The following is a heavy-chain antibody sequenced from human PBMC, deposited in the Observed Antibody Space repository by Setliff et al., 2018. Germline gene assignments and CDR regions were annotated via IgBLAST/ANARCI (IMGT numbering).Heavy chain of an antibody. J-gene: IGHJ5*02. CDR1: DGSFSGYY. D-gene: IGHD2-2*01. CDR2: IDHSGNT. V-gene: IGHV4-34*01. CDR3: ARGYCSSSGCFFAGWFDP. Sequence: SETLSLTCAVYDGSFSGYYWSWIRQPPGKGLEWIGEIDHSGNTNYNPSLKSRVTIFVDTSKNQFSLKRNSVTSADMAVYYCARGYCSSSGCFFAGWFDPWGQGTLVTVSS.